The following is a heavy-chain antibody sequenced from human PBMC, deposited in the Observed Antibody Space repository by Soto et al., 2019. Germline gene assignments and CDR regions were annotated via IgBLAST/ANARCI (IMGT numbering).Heavy chain of an antibody. CDR1: GGSISSSSYY. D-gene: IGHD6-13*01. J-gene: IGHJ4*02. Sequence: SSETLSLTCTVSGGSISSSSYYWGWIRQPPGKGLEWIGSIYYSGSTYYNPSLKSRVTISVDTSKNQFSLKLSSVTAADTAVYYCARETAAAPLDYWGQGTLVTVSP. V-gene: IGHV4-39*02. CDR3: ARETAAAPLDY. CDR2: IYYSGST.